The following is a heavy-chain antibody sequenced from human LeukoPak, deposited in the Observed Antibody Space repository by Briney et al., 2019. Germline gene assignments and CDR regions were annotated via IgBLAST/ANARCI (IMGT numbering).Heavy chain of an antibody. CDR3: AKDYEDTAGAGLDS. Sequence: PGGSLRLSCAASGFTFSSYAMHWVRQAPGKGLEWVAVISYDGSNKYYADSVKGRFTISRDNSKNTLYLQMNSLRAEDTAVYYCAKDYEDTAGAGLDSWGQGSLVTVSS. CDR2: ISYDGSNK. J-gene: IGHJ4*02. CDR1: GFTFSSYA. D-gene: IGHD5-18*01. V-gene: IGHV3-30-3*01.